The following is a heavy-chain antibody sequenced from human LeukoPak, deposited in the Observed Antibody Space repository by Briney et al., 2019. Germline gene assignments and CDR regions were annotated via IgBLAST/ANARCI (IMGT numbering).Heavy chain of an antibody. CDR1: GYTFTGYY. D-gene: IGHD3-10*01. Sequence: EASVKVSCKASGYTFTGYYMHWVRQAPGQGLEWMGWINPNSGGTNYAQKFQGRVTMTRDTSISTAYMELSRLRSDDTAVYYCARDPMVRGVTAYYFDYWGLGTLVTVSS. V-gene: IGHV1-2*02. CDR3: ARDPMVRGVTAYYFDY. CDR2: INPNSGGT. J-gene: IGHJ4*02.